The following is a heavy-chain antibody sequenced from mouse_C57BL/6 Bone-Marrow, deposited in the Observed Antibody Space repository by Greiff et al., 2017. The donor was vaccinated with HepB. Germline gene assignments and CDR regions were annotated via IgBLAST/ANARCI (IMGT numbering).Heavy chain of an antibody. V-gene: IGHV1-54*01. CDR2: INPGSGGT. CDR1: GYAFTNYL. J-gene: IGHJ1*03. Sequence: VQLQQSGAELVRPGTSVKVSCKASGYAFTNYLIEWVKQRPGQGLEWIGVINPGSGGTNYNEKFKGKATLTADKSSSPAYMQLSSLTSEDSAVYYCALYGSSYGYFDVWGTGTTVTVSS. CDR3: ALYGSSYGYFDV. D-gene: IGHD1-1*01.